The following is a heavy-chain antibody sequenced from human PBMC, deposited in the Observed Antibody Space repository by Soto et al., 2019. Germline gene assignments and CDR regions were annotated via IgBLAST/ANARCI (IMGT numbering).Heavy chain of an antibody. J-gene: IGHJ5*02. V-gene: IGHV4-59*08. D-gene: IGHD2-2*01. CDR1: VGTFSPNY. CDR2: IYYGGTT. CDR3: ARVPDR. Sequence: SETLSLTCTVSVGTFSPNYWSWIRQPPGKGLEWFGYIYYGGTTSXXPSLKSRVXISLDTSKSQFXLRLTXFTAADSAVYYCARVPDRWGQGTLVTVSS.